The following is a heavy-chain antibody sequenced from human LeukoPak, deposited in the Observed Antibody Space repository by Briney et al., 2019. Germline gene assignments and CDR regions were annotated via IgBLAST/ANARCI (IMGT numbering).Heavy chain of an antibody. CDR2: FDPEDGET. D-gene: IGHD3-3*01. V-gene: IGHV1-24*01. CDR1: GYTLTELS. CDR3: ATEYYDFWSGYPDY. J-gene: IGHJ4*02. Sequence: GASVKVSCTVSGYTLTELSMHWVRQAPGKGLEWMGGFDPEDGETIYAQKFQGRVTMTEDTSTDTAYMELSSLRSVDTAVYYCATEYYDFWSGYPDYWGQGTLVTVSS.